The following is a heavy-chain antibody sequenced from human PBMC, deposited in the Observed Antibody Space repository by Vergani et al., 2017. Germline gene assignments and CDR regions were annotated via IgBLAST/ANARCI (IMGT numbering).Heavy chain of an antibody. CDR2: ISDDGNNK. CDR1: GFTLSGYA. CDR3: ARDGVYRTYYDFWSGYYSDY. Sequence: QVQLVESGGGVVQPGRSLRLSCAASGFTLSGYAMHWVRQAPGKGLEWVAVISDDGNNKYYADSVKGRFTISRDNSKNTLYLQMNSLIAEDTAVYYCARDGVYRTYYDFWSGYYSDYWGQGTLVTVSS. J-gene: IGHJ4*02. D-gene: IGHD3-3*01. V-gene: IGHV3-30-3*01.